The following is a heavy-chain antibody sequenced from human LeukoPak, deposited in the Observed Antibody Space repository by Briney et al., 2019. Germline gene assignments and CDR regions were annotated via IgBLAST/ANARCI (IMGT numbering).Heavy chain of an antibody. CDR3: ARGWVRGEYYYYGMDV. Sequence: GGSLRLSCAASGFTFSSYGMHWVRQAPGKGLEWVAVIWYDGSNKYYADSVKGRFTISRDNSKNTLYLQMNSLRAEDTAVYYCARGWVRGEYYYYGMDVWGQGTTVTVSS. CDR1: GFTFSSYG. D-gene: IGHD3-10*01. J-gene: IGHJ6*02. V-gene: IGHV3-33*01. CDR2: IWYDGSNK.